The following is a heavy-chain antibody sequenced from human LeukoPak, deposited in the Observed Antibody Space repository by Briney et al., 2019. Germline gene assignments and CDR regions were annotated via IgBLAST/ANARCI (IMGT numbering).Heavy chain of an antibody. Sequence: PGGSLRLSCAASGFTVSSYWMSWVRQAPGKGLEWVANIKQDGSEKYYVGSVKGRFTISRDNAKNSLYLQMDSLRAKDTAVYYCARDGPYSTSSTHPPWGQGTLVTVSS. CDR2: IKQDGSEK. J-gene: IGHJ5*02. CDR1: GFTVSSYW. CDR3: ARDGPYSTSSTHPP. V-gene: IGHV3-7*03. D-gene: IGHD6-6*01.